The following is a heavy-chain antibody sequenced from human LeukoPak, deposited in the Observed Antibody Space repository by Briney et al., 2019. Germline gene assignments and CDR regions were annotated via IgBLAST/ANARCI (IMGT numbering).Heavy chain of an antibody. J-gene: IGHJ4*02. V-gene: IGHV1-2*02. Sequence: ASVKVSCKASGYTFNGHHIHWVRRAPGQGLEWMGWINPNSGGTNYAQNFQDRVTMTRDTSISTAYMALLRLRSDDTAVYYCARGIYNDYWGQGTLVTVSS. CDR2: INPNSGGT. CDR1: GYTFNGHH. CDR3: ARGIYNDY. D-gene: IGHD3-10*01.